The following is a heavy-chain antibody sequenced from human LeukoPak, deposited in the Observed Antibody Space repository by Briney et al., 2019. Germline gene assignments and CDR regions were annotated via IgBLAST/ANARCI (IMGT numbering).Heavy chain of an antibody. CDR3: ARDLVTVTKGFDI. Sequence: SDTLSLTCAVSDDSFSNHYWTWIQQPPRKELEWIGYISYIGRTNYNPSLKSRVTISIDTSRNQFSLRLSSVTAADTAVYYCARDLVTVTKGFDIWGQGTMVSVSS. CDR2: ISYIGRT. V-gene: IGHV4-59*11. J-gene: IGHJ3*02. D-gene: IGHD4-17*01. CDR1: DDSFSNHY.